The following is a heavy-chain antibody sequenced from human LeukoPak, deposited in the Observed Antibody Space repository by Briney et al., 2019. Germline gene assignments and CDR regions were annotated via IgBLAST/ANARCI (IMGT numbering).Heavy chain of an antibody. Sequence: GASVKVSCNASGRTFSSYAISWVRQAAGQGLEWMGGIIPIFGTANYAQKFQGRVTIPEDESTSTAYMELSSLRSEDTAVYYCAREGGVSNYASSFDYWGQGTLVTVSS. CDR1: GRTFSSYA. V-gene: IGHV1-69*13. D-gene: IGHD4-11*01. CDR2: IIPIFGTA. CDR3: AREGGVSNYASSFDY. J-gene: IGHJ4*02.